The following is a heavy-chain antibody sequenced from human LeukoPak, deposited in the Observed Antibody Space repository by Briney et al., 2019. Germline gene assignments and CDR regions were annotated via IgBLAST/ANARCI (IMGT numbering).Heavy chain of an antibody. J-gene: IGHJ3*02. CDR2: IYYSGST. Sequence: SETLSLTCTVSGGSVSSGSYDWSWLRQPPGKGLEGIGYIYYSGSTNYNPSLESRVTMSVDTSKNQFSLKLSSVTAADTAVYYCARADCSGGSCYAFDIWGQGTMVTVSS. D-gene: IGHD2-15*01. CDR1: GGSVSSGSYD. V-gene: IGHV4-61*01. CDR3: ARADCSGGSCYAFDI.